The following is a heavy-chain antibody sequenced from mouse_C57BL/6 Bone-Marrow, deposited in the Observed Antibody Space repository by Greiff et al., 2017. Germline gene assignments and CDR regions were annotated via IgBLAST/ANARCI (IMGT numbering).Heavy chain of an antibody. Sequence: VQLQQSGAELVKPGASVKISCKASGYAFSSYWMNWVKQRPGKGLEWIGQIYPGDGDTNYNGKFKGKATLTADKSSSTAYMQLSSLTSEDSAVYFCGSGVYYYGSSPSYFDDGGQGTTLTVSS. J-gene: IGHJ2*01. CDR2: IYPGDGDT. D-gene: IGHD1-1*01. V-gene: IGHV1-80*01. CDR3: GSGVYYYGSSPSYFDD. CDR1: GYAFSSYW.